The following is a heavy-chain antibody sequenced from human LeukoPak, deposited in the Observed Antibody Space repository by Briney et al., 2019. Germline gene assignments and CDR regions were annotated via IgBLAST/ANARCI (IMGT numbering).Heavy chain of an antibody. CDR3: ARAAYYYGSGSYIPW. D-gene: IGHD3-10*01. CDR2: IYYSGST. CDR1: GASISSGGYY. V-gene: IGHV4-31*03. Sequence: SETLSLTCTVSGASISSGGYYWTWIRQKPGNGLEWIGYIYYSGSTYYNPSLKSRVTISVDTSKNQFSLKLSSVTAADTAVYYCARAAYYYGSGSYIPWWGQGTLVTVSS. J-gene: IGHJ4*02.